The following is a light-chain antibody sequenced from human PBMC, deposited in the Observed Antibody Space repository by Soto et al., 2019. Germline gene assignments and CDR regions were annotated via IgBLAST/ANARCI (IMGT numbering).Light chain of an antibody. CDR1: SGHSSYA. CDR3: QTWGTGILV. J-gene: IGLJ3*02. V-gene: IGLV4-69*01. CDR2: LNSDGSH. Sequence: QSVLTQSPYASASLGASVKLTCALSSGHSSYAIAWHQQQPEKGPRALMKLNSDGSHTRGDGIPDRFSGSSSGAERYLTISSLQSEDEADYYCQTWGTGILVFGGGTKLTVL.